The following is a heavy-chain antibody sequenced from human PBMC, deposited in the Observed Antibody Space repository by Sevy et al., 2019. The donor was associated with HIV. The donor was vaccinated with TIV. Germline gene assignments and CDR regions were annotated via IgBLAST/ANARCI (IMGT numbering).Heavy chain of an antibody. CDR1: GGSISSYY. J-gene: IGHJ4*02. CDR3: ARDGGGSGSLDY. V-gene: IGHV4-59*01. D-gene: IGHD3-10*01. CDR2: IYYSGST. Sequence: SETLSLTCTVSGGSISSYYWSWIRQPPGKGLEWIGYIYYSGSTNYNPSLKSRVTISVDTSKNQFSLKLSSLTAADTAVYYCARDGGGSGSLDYWGQGTLVTVSS.